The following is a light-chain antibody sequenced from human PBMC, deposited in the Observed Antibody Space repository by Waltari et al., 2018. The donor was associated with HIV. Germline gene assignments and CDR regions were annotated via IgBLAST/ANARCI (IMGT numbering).Light chain of an antibody. CDR3: SSYTTSNTFV. CDR1: SSDVGGYDY. CDR2: DSS. Sequence: QSALTQPASVSGSPGQSITISCTGTSSDVGGYDYVSWYQQYPGKAPKLMIYDSSKRPAGVFNRFAGSKSGNTASLTVSGLQAEDEADYYCSSYTTSNTFVFGTGTKVTVL. V-gene: IGLV2-14*03. J-gene: IGLJ1*01.